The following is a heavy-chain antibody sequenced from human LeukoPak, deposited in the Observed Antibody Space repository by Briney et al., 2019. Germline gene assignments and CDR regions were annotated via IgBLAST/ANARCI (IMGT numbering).Heavy chain of an antibody. D-gene: IGHD3-9*01. CDR1: GFTFDDYA. CDR2: ISWNSGSI. CDR3: AKAANYDILTGYPDY. Sequence: GGSLRLSCAASGFTFDDYAMHWVRQAPGKGLEWVPGISWNSGSIGYADSVKGRFTISRDNAKNSLYLQMNSLRAEDTALYYCAKAANYDILTGYPDYWGQGTLVTVSS. V-gene: IGHV3-9*01. J-gene: IGHJ4*02.